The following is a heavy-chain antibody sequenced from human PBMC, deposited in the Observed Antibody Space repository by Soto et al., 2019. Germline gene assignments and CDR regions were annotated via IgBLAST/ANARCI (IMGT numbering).Heavy chain of an antibody. D-gene: IGHD6-13*01. CDR1: GYSFTSYW. Sequence: GESLKISCKGSGYSFTSYWIGWVRQMPGKGLERMGIIYPGDSDTRYSPSFQGQVTISADKSISTAYLQWSSLKASDSFMYYCARTRIAGTSDAFDIWGQGTMVTVSS. J-gene: IGHJ3*02. CDR2: IYPGDSDT. V-gene: IGHV5-51*01. CDR3: ARTRIAGTSDAFDI.